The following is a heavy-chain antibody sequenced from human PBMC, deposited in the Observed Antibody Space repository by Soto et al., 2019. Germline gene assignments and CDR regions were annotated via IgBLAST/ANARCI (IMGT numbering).Heavy chain of an antibody. CDR3: ARVRRPGYSSGWYGTFDY. Sequence: SETLSLTCTVSGGSISSYYWSWIRQPPGKGLEWIGYIYYSGSTNYNPSLKSRVTISVDTSKNQFSLKLSSVTAADTAVYYCARVRRPGYSSGWYGTFDYWGQGTLVTVSS. D-gene: IGHD6-19*01. CDR2: IYYSGST. CDR1: GGSISSYY. J-gene: IGHJ4*02. V-gene: IGHV4-59*01.